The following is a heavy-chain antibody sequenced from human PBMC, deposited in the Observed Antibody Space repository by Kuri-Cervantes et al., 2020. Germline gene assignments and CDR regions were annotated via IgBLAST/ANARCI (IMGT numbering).Heavy chain of an antibody. CDR1: GFTFDDYA. V-gene: IGHV3-74*01. CDR2: ISSDGSST. J-gene: IGHJ3*02. Sequence: GGSLRLSCAASGFTFDDYAMHWVRQAPGKGLEWVSRISSDGSSTSYADSVKGRFTISRDNAKNTLYLQMNSLRAEDTAVYYCARVRGIPYYDSSGYDAFDIWGQGTMVTVSS. D-gene: IGHD3-22*01. CDR3: ARVRGIPYYDSSGYDAFDI.